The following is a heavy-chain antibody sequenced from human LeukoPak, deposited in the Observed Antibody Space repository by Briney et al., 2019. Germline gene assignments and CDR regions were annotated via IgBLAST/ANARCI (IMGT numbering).Heavy chain of an antibody. J-gene: IGHJ4*02. CDR2: IWYDGGNK. V-gene: IGHV3-30*02. Sequence: HPEGSLRLSCAASGFTFSSYGMHWVRQAPGKGLEWVAVIWYDGGNKYYADSVKGRFTISRDNSKNTLYLQMNSLRAEDTAVYYCAKARDTAMGEVLDYWGQGTLVTVSS. D-gene: IGHD5-18*01. CDR3: AKARDTAMGEVLDY. CDR1: GFTFSSYG.